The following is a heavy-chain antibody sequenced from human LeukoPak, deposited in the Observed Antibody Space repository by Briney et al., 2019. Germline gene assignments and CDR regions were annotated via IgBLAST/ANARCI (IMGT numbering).Heavy chain of an antibody. J-gene: IGHJ4*02. CDR3: AKAQDSGSYYDFDY. Sequence: GGSLRLSCAASGFTFSSYGMHWVRQAPGKGLEWVAFIRYDGSNKNYADSVKGRFTISRDNSKNTLYLQMNSLRAEDTAVYYCAKAQDSGSYYDFDYWGQGSLVTVSS. D-gene: IGHD1-26*01. CDR2: IRYDGSNK. CDR1: GFTFSSYG. V-gene: IGHV3-30*02.